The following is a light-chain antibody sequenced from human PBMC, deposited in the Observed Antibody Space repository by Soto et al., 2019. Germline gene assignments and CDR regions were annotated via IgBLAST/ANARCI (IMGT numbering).Light chain of an antibody. V-gene: IGLV4-69*01. CDR1: SGHSSYA. CDR3: QTWGTGIHWV. Sequence: QPVLTQSPSASASLGASVKLTYTLSSGHSSYAIAWHQQQPEKGPRYLMKLNSDGSHSKGDGIPDRFSGSSSGAERYLTISSLQSEDEADYYCQTWGTGIHWVFGGGTKVTVL. J-gene: IGLJ3*02. CDR2: LNSDGSH.